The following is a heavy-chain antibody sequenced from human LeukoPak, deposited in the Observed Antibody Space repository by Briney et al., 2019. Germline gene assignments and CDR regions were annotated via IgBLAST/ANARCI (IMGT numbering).Heavy chain of an antibody. D-gene: IGHD2-15*01. J-gene: IGHJ3*02. V-gene: IGHV6-1*01. Sequence: SQTLSLTCAISGDSVSSNSAAWNWLRQSPSICLEWRGRTYYRSKWYNDYALSVESRITINPDTSKNQFSLQLNSVTPEDTAVYYCAREVVAGDDAFDIWGQGTMVTVSS. CDR2: TYYRSKWYN. CDR3: AREVVAGDDAFDI. CDR1: GDSVSSNSAA.